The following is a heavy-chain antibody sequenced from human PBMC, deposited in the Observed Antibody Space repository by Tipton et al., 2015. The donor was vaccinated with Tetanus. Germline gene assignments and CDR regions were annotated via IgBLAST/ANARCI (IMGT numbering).Heavy chain of an antibody. V-gene: IGHV3-33*01. D-gene: IGHD2-2*01. CDR1: GFTFSSYG. CDR3: ARDIPPGVVVPAANKGYGSGSSFDY. Sequence: SLRLSCAASGFTFSSYGMHWVRQAPGKGLEWVAVIWYDGSNKYYADSVKGRFTISRDNSKNTLYLQMNSLRAEDTAVYYCARDIPPGVVVPAANKGYGSGSSFDYWGQGTLVTVSS. J-gene: IGHJ4*02. CDR2: IWYDGSNK.